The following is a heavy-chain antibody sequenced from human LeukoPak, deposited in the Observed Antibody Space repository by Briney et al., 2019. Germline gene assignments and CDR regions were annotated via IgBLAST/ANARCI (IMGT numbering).Heavy chain of an antibody. J-gene: IGHJ4*02. D-gene: IGHD1-26*01. CDR2: IPYDGSNK. CDR1: GFTFSSYA. CDR3: AKGRSGTYSPTWDY. V-gene: IGHV3-30-3*01. Sequence: GGSLRLSCAASGFTFSSYAMHWVRQAPGKGLEWVAVIPYDGSNKYYADSVKGRFTISRDNSKNTLYLQMNSLRAEDTAVYYCAKGRSGTYSPTWDYWGQGTLVTVSS.